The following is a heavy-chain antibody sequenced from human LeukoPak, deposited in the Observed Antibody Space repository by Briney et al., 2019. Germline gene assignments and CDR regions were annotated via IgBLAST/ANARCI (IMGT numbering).Heavy chain of an antibody. J-gene: IGHJ4*02. D-gene: IGHD1-26*01. Sequence: GGSLRLSCAASGFTFSSYSMSWVRQAPGKGLEWVSSISSSSSYIYYADSVKGRFTISRDNAKNSLYLQMNSLRAEDTAVYYCARDFSGSYHDLDYWGQGTLVTVSS. CDR3: ARDFSGSYHDLDY. CDR2: ISSSSSYI. CDR1: GFTFSSYS. V-gene: IGHV3-21*01.